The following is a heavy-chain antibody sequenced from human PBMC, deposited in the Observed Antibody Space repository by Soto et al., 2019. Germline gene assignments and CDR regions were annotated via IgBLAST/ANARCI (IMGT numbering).Heavy chain of an antibody. V-gene: IGHV3-53*01. D-gene: IGHD3-16*01. CDR2: IYSGGST. CDR1: GFTVSRNY. J-gene: IGHJ3*02. CDR3: ARDPLGGGDLKNDAFDM. Sequence: GGSLXLSCAVSGFTVSRNYINWVRQAPGKGLEWVSVIYSGGSTYYADSVKGRFTISRDNSKNTLYLQMDRLRVEDTAVYYCARDPLGGGDLKNDAFDMWGQGTMVTVSS.